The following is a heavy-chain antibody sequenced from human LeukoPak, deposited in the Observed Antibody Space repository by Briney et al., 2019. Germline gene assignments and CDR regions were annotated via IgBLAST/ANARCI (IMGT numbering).Heavy chain of an antibody. J-gene: IGHJ4*02. D-gene: IGHD3/OR15-3a*01. CDR2: ISGSGGST. CDR1: GGTFSSYA. V-gene: IGHV3-23*01. CDR3: AKSPGLRYYFDY. Sequence: SCKASGGTFSSYAMSWVRQAPGKGLEWVSAISGSGGSTYYADSVKGRFTISRDNSKNTLYLQMNSLRAEDTAVYYCAKSPGLRYYFDYWGQGTLVTVSS.